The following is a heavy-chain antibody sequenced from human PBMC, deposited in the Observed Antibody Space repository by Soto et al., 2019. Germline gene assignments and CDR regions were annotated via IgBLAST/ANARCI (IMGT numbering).Heavy chain of an antibody. CDR2: IIPIFGTA. V-gene: IGHV1-69*01. CDR3: ARDSYSYEATSTSGDY. J-gene: IGHJ4*02. CDR1: GGTFSSYA. Sequence: QVQLVQSGAEVKKPGSSVKVSCKASGGTFSSYAISWVRQAPGQGLEWMGGIIPIFGTANYAQKFQGRVTFTADESTRTAYMELSSLRSEDTAVYYCARDSYSYEATSTSGDYWGQGPLVTVSS. D-gene: IGHD5-18*01.